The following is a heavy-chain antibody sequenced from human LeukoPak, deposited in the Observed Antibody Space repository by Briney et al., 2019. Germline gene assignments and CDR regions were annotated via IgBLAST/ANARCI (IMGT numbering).Heavy chain of an antibody. J-gene: IGHJ4*02. CDR2: IAQDGSAK. D-gene: IGHD3-10*01. CDR1: GFSFSSYW. Sequence: GGSLRLSCAASGFSFSSYWMTWVRQAPGKGLGWVASIAQDGSAKHYVDSVKGRFTISRDNAKNSLSLEMNSLRDEDTAVYYCVSSYAPFDYWGQGALVTVSS. CDR3: VSSYAPFDY. V-gene: IGHV3-7*01.